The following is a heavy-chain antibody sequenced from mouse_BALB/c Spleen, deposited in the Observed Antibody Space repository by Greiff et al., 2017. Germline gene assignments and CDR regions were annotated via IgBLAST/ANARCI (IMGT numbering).Heavy chain of an antibody. CDR3: ARGLLPYFDY. CDR1: GYSITSDYA. Sequence: DVQLQESGPGLVKPSQSLSLTCTVTGYSITSDYAWNWIRQFPGNKLEWMGYISYSGSTSYNPSLKSRISITRDTSKNQFFLQLNSVTTEDTATYYCARGLLPYFDYWGQGTTLTVSS. D-gene: IGHD2-3*01. V-gene: IGHV3-2*02. J-gene: IGHJ2*01. CDR2: ISYSGST.